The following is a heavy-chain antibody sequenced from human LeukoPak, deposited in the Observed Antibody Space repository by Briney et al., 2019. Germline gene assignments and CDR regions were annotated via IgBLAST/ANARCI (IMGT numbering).Heavy chain of an antibody. V-gene: IGHV3-23*01. Sequence: GGSLRLSCAASGFTFSNYAMSWVRQAPGKGLEWVSVISGNGGSTSYADSVKGRFTISRDNSKSTLYLQMNSLRAEDTALYYCTKEGCSSTACYSNLWGQGTLVTVSS. D-gene: IGHD2-2*01. J-gene: IGHJ4*02. CDR3: TKEGCSSTACYSNL. CDR2: ISGNGGST. CDR1: GFTFSNYA.